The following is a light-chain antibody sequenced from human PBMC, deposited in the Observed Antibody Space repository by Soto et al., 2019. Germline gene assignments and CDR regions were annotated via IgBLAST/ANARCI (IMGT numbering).Light chain of an antibody. CDR1: SSNIGSNY. V-gene: IGLV1-47*02. J-gene: IGLJ2*01. CDR2: SNN. CDR3: GAWDDSLSGQA. Sequence: QSVLTQPPSASGTPGQRVTISCSGSSSNIGSNYVYWYQQLPGTAPKLLIYSNNQRPSGVPDRFSGSKSGTSASLAISGLRYEDEADYYCGAWDDSLSGQAFGGGTKLTVL.